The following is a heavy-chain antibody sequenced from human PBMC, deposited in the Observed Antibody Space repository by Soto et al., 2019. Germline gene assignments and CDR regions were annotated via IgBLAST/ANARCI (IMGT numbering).Heavy chain of an antibody. V-gene: IGHV4-61*01. CDR2: IYYSGST. Sequence: SETLSLTCTVSGGSVSSGSYYWSWIRQPPGKGLEWIGYIYYSGSTNYNPSLKSRVTISVDTSKNQFSLKLSSVTAADTAVYYCARVPVEMATNFIYGMDVWGQGTTVTVSS. CDR3: ARVPVEMATNFIYGMDV. D-gene: IGHD5-12*01. CDR1: GGSVSSGSYY. J-gene: IGHJ6*02.